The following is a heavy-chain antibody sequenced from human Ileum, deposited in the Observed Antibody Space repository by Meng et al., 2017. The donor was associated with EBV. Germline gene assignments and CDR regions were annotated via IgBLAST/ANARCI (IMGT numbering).Heavy chain of an antibody. CDR2: IYHHGTT. J-gene: IGHJ5*02. CDR1: GGSIISSKW. V-gene: IGHV4-4*02. Sequence: QWQLPESGPSLWKPSGTVSLTCAVSGGSIISSKWWSWVRQSPGTGLEWIGEIYHHGTTNYNPSLKSRVTISVDTSKNKFFLNLTSLTAADTAVYYCARLDSSGYYFGGWFDPWGQGILVTVSS. D-gene: IGHD3-22*01. CDR3: ARLDSSGYYFGGWFDP.